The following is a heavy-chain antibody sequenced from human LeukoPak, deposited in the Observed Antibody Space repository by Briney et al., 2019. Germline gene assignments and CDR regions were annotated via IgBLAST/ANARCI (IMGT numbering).Heavy chain of an antibody. D-gene: IGHD5-12*01. CDR2: ISTSSSYI. Sequence: PGGSLRLSCAASGFTFSNYAMSWVRQAPGKGLEWVSSISTSSSYIYYADSVKGRFTISRDNAKNSFYLQMNRLRAEDTAVYYCARARGYSGYVYWGQGTLVTVSS. CDR1: GFTFSNYA. CDR3: ARARGYSGYVY. V-gene: IGHV3-21*01. J-gene: IGHJ4*02.